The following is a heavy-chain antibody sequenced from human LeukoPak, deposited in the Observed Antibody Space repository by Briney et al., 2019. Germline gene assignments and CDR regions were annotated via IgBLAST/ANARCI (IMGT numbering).Heavy chain of an antibody. CDR1: GFTFSSYG. V-gene: IGHV3-33*01. Sequence: GGSLRLSCAASGFTFSSYGMHWVRQAPGKGLEWVAVIWYNGSNKYYADSVKGRFTIPRDNSKNTLYLQMNSLRAEDTAVYYCAREGGYCSSTSCYAREMFFDYWGQGTLVTVSS. J-gene: IGHJ4*02. CDR2: IWYNGSNK. CDR3: AREGGYCSSTSCYAREMFFDY. D-gene: IGHD2-2*01.